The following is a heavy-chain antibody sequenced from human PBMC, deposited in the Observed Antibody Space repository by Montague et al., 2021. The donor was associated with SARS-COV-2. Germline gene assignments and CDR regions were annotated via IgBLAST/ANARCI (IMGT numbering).Heavy chain of an antibody. Sequence: SETLSLTCSGLVSWITGADWKCTRLHPSHWPNSYGVFSLNKSTNYNPSLKIRVTISVYTSKNQFSLMLSFVTAADTAVYYCARVRAVPAAVRIFSLGRSYYGMEVWGQGTTVTVA. D-gene: IGHD2-2*01. CDR1: VSWITGAD. CDR3: ARVRAVPAAVRIFSLGRSYYGMEV. V-gene: IGHV4-34*01. J-gene: IGHJ6*02. CDR2: FSLNKST.